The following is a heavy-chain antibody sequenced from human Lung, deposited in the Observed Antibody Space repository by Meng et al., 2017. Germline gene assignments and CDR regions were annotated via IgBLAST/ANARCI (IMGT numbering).Heavy chain of an antibody. CDR2: INPGGSNT. J-gene: IGHJ4*02. V-gene: IGHV1-46*01. D-gene: IGHD3-10*01. CDR3: ARAGSSRSPPRDY. CDR1: GYDFTTYY. Sequence: ASAKVSCKASGYDFTTYYIHWLRQAPGQGLEWMAIINPGGSNTTYAQRFQGRLTMIWETSTSTVYVELSSRSSEDTAVYFCARAGSSRSPPRDYWGQGTLVTVSS.